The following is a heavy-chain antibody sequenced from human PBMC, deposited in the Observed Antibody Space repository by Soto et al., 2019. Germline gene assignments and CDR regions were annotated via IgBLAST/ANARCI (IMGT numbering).Heavy chain of an antibody. CDR1: GYTFTSYG. J-gene: IGHJ4*02. CDR3: ARVQSVWEEFDY. CDR2: ISAYNGNT. Sequence: ASVNVSCKASGYTFTSYGISWVRQAPGQGLEWMGWISAYNGNTNYAQKLQGRVTMTTDTSTSTAYMELRSLRSDDTAVYYCARVQSVWEEFDYWGQGTLVTVSS. V-gene: IGHV1-18*01. D-gene: IGHD1-26*01.